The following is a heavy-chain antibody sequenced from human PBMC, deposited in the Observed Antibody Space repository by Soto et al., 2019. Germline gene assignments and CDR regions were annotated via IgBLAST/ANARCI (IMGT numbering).Heavy chain of an antibody. V-gene: IGHV4-59*01. CDR1: GGSISSYY. CDR2: IYYSGST. Sequence: PSETLSLTCTVSGGSISSYYWSWIRQPPGKGLEWIGYIYYSGSTNYNPSLKSRVTISVDTSKNQFSLKLSSVTAADTAVYYCARGTMVRGVIFPWFDSWGQGTLVTVSS. CDR3: ARGTMVRGVIFPWFDS. J-gene: IGHJ5*01. D-gene: IGHD3-10*01.